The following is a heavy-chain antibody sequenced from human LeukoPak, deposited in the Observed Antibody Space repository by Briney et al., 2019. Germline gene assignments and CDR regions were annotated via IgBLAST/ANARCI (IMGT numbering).Heavy chain of an antibody. CDR3: SSSTYSSSFDY. Sequence: ASVTVSCKVSGYTLTELCIHWVRLAPGTGLEWMGGFYPEDGETTYAQKFQGRVTITSTDTDYMELCSVRSEDTAVYYCSSSTYSSSFDYWGQGTLVTVSS. CDR2: FYPEDGET. V-gene: IGHV1-24*01. D-gene: IGHD6-6*01. J-gene: IGHJ4*02. CDR1: GYTLTELC.